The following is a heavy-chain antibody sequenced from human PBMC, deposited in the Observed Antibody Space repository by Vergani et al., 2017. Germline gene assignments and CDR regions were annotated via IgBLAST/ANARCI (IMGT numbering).Heavy chain of an antibody. J-gene: IGHJ5*02. Sequence: QVQLQESGPGLVKPSQTLSLTCTVSGGSINSHNYYWSWIRQPAGKGLEWIGRIHTSGSTNYNPSLKSRVTMSEDTSKNQFSLKLSSVTAADTAVYYCAGDYYGSGGTGLSRGVDWFDPWGQGTLLTVSS. D-gene: IGHD3-10*01. V-gene: IGHV4-61*02. CDR1: GGSINSHNYY. CDR3: AGDYYGSGGTGLSRGVDWFDP. CDR2: IHTSGST.